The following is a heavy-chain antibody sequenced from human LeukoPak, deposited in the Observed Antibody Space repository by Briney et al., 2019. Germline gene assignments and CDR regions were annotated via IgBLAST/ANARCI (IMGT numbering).Heavy chain of an antibody. CDR2: IYYSGST. J-gene: IGHJ5*02. D-gene: IGHD2-2*01. CDR1: GGSISSNSYY. V-gene: IGHV4-39*01. Sequence: PSETLSLTCTVSGGSISSNSYYWGWIRQPPGKGLEWIGSIYYSGSTYYDPSLKSRVTISVDTSKNQFSLKLSSVIAADTAVYYCTRQEYQLLFSGFDPWGQGTLVTVSS. CDR3: TRQEYQLLFSGFDP.